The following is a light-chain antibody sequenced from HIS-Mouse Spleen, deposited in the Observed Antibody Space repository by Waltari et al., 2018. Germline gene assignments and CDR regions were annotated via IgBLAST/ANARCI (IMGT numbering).Light chain of an antibody. V-gene: IGLV2-23*01. Sequence: QSALTQPASVSGSPGQSITIPCTGTSSDVGRYNLVSWYQQPPGKAPKLRIYEGSKLPSGVSNRFSGSKSGNTASLTISGLQAEDEADYYCCSYAGSSTWVFGGGTKLTVL. CDR3: CSYAGSSTWV. CDR2: EGS. CDR1: SSDVGRYNL. J-gene: IGLJ3*02.